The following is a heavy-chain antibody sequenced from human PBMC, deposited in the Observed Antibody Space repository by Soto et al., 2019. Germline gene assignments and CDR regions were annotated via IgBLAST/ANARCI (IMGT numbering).Heavy chain of an antibody. CDR2: IKQDGSEK. V-gene: IGHV3-7*01. D-gene: IGHD6-13*01. CDR3: ARDQIAAAATGDWYFDL. J-gene: IGHJ2*01. Sequence: EVQLVESGGGLVQPGGSLRLSCAASGFTFSSYWMSWVRQAPGKGLEWVANIKQDGSEKYYVESVKGRFTISRDNAKNSLYLQMNSLRAEDTAVYYCARDQIAAAATGDWYFDLWGRGTLVTVSS. CDR1: GFTFSSYW.